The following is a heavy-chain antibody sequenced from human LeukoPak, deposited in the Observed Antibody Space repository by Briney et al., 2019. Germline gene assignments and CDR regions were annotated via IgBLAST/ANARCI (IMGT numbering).Heavy chain of an antibody. Sequence: ASVKVSFKASGCTFTSYDINWVRQATGQGLEWMGWMNPNSGNTGYAQKFQGRVTMTRNTSISTAYMELSNLRSEDTAVYYCARGKTIAAAGGYWFDPWGQGTLVTVSS. D-gene: IGHD6-13*01. V-gene: IGHV1-8*01. CDR3: ARGKTIAAAGGYWFDP. J-gene: IGHJ5*02. CDR1: GCTFTSYD. CDR2: MNPNSGNT.